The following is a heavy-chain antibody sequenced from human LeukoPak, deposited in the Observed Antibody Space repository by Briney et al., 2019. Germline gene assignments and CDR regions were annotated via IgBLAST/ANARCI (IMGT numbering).Heavy chain of an antibody. CDR1: GNSLTSGY. CDR3: ARGSSRFDS. Sequence: SETLSLTCTMSGNSLTSGYWSWIRQPPGRGLEWIGYTSHSDSTRYSPSLNGRVTMSIDTSMNQFSLKVTSVTAADTAVYYCARGSSRFDSWGQGTLVTVSS. J-gene: IGHJ4*02. V-gene: IGHV4-59*01. CDR2: TSHSDST. D-gene: IGHD2-2*01.